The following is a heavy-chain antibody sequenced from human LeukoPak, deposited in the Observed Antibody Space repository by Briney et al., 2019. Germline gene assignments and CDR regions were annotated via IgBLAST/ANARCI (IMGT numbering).Heavy chain of an antibody. CDR2: ISSSSSYI. V-gene: IGHV3-21*01. CDR1: GFTFSSYS. J-gene: IGHJ4*02. D-gene: IGHD3-10*01. Sequence: GGSLRLSCAASGFTFSSYSMNWVRQAPGKGLEWVSSISSSSSYIYYADSVKGRFTISSDNAKNSLYLQMNGLRAEDTAVYYCARDGRNYYGSGSYSPHLPFDYWGQGTLVTVSS. CDR3: ARDGRNYYGSGSYSPHLPFDY.